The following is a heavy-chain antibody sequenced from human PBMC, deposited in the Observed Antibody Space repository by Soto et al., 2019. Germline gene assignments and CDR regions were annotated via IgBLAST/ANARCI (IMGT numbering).Heavy chain of an antibody. CDR1: GYSFDAYI. V-gene: IGHV3-48*01. Sequence: EVQLVESGGALVQPGGSLRLSCAASGYSFDAYIMNWVRQAPGKGLEWVSSINPRGLTKFYADSVRGRFTISRDDASSSLFLQMNNLRAEDTAVYYCATWYGNHYFGLDVWGQGTTVTVSS. J-gene: IGHJ6*02. D-gene: IGHD6-13*01. CDR2: INPRGLTK. CDR3: ATWYGNHYFGLDV.